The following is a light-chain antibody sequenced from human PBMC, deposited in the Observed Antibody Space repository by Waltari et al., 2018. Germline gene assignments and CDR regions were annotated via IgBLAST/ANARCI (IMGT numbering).Light chain of an antibody. CDR1: QSVSSY. J-gene: IGKJ1*01. V-gene: IGKV3-11*01. Sequence: EIVLTESPATLSLSPGERATLSCRASQSVSSYLAWYQQKPGQAPRLLIYDASNRATGIPARFSGSGSGTYFTLTISSLEPEDFAVYYCQQRSNWPPVWTFGQGTKVEIK. CDR2: DAS. CDR3: QQRSNWPPVWT.